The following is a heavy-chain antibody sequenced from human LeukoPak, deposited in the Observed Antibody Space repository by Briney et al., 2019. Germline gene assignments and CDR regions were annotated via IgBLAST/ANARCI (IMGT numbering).Heavy chain of an antibody. CDR1: GFSFRAIA. D-gene: IGHD3-22*01. V-gene: IGHV3-23*01. CDR2: IPGSGGVT. Sequence: PGGSLKLSCPASGFSFRAIAMAWARQPPGKGLEWVSFIPGSGGVTHYAGSVKGRFTISRDNSKNTLYLQMNNLRVEDTARYYCAKDGLYYDGSTHIYYFDYWGQGTLVAVSS. CDR3: AKDGLYYDGSTHIYYFDY. J-gene: IGHJ4*02.